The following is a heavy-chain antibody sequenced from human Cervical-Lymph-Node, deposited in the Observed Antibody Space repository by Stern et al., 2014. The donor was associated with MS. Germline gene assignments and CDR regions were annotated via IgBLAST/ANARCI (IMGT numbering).Heavy chain of an antibody. D-gene: IGHD2/OR15-2a*01. CDR2: IKSKNDGGTI. CDR1: GFNFSNAW. J-gene: IGHJ4*02. Sequence: EVQLVESGGDLVKPGGSLRLSCAASGFNFSNAWMSWVRQAPGKGLEWVGRIKSKNDGGTIDYAAPGIGRFTISRDDSKKTLYLQMNSLKSEDTAVYYCTTNTLWGQGTLVTVS. V-gene: IGHV3-15*05. CDR3: TTNTL.